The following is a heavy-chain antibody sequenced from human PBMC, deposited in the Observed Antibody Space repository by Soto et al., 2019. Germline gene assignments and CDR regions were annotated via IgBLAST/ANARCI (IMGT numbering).Heavy chain of an antibody. Sequence: QVQLVQSGAEVKKPGASVRVSCKASGYSFTGYYVHWVRLAPGQGLEWMGWINPNSGGTNHAQKFQGRVTMTRDTSISTAYMELTRLTSTDTAVYFCAREAGTIGNYYYGMDVWGQGTTVTVS. CDR3: AREAGTIGNYYYGMDV. CDR2: INPNSGGT. D-gene: IGHD1-7*01. V-gene: IGHV1-2*02. J-gene: IGHJ6*02. CDR1: GYSFTGYY.